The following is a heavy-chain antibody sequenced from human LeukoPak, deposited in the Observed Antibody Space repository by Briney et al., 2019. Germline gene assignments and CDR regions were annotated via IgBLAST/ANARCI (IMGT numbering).Heavy chain of an antibody. Sequence: ASVKVSCKASGYTFTSYGISWVRQAPGQGLEWMGWISAYNGNTNYAQKLQGRVTMTTDTSTSTAYMELSSLRSEDTAVYYCARDFGANYDSSGYYLDAFDIWGQGTMVTVSS. D-gene: IGHD3-22*01. J-gene: IGHJ3*02. CDR1: GYTFTSYG. CDR2: ISAYNGNT. V-gene: IGHV1-18*01. CDR3: ARDFGANYDSSGYYLDAFDI.